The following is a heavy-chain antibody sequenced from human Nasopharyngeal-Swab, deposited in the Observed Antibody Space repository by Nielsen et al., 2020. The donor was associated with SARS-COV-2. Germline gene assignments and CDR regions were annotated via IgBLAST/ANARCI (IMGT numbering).Heavy chain of an antibody. V-gene: IGHV3-74*03. CDR3: ATDKFYNAYD. D-gene: IGHD3-10*01. CDR2: IKSDGISI. CDR1: AYNFRDYW. Sequence: GSLKISCVASAYNFRDYWLHWFRQAPGKGLVWVSRIKSDGISITYADSVKGRFTISRDDAKKTLYLQMNSLRAEDTAVYYCATDKFYNAYDWGQGTLVTVSS. J-gene: IGHJ4*02.